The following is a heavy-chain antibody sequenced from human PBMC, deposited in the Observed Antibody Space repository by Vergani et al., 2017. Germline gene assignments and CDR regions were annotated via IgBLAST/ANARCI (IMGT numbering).Heavy chain of an antibody. J-gene: IGHJ4*02. CDR3: ARDFHDFWSGSYYFDY. CDR1: GFTFSSYA. V-gene: IGHV3-23*04. D-gene: IGHD3-3*01. CDR2: ISGSGGST. Sequence: VQLVESGGGLVKPGGSLRLSCAASGFTFSSYAMSWVRQAPGKGLEWVSAISGSGGSTYYADSVKGRFTISRDNSKNTLYLQMNSLRAEDTAVYYCARDFHDFWSGSYYFDYWGQGTLVTVSS.